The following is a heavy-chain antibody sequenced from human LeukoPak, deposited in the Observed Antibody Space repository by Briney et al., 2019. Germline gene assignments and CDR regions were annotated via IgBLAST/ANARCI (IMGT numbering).Heavy chain of an antibody. D-gene: IGHD3-3*01. CDR3: SRENGAFAPFCY. CDR2: VSLEGVR. CDR1: GCSITTTNW. J-gene: IGHJ4*02. Sequence: SGTLSLTCGASGCSITTTNWWRWVRQFRGQGLQWIGDVSLEGVRNYNPSFTSRVTISLDSSKNLLSLNINSLTAADTAVHYSSRENGAFAPFCYWGQGILVT. V-gene: IGHV4-4*02.